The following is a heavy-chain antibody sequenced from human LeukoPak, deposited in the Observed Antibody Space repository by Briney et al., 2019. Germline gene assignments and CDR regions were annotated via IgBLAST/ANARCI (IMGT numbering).Heavy chain of an antibody. CDR2: INPSGGST. CDR3: ARVESVTATLDY. Sequence: ASVKVSCKASGYTFTSYYMHWVRQAPGQGLEWMGIINPSGGSTSYAQKFQGRVTMTRDTPTSTVYMELSSLRSEDTAVYYCARVESVTATLDYWGQGTLVTVSS. D-gene: IGHD2-21*02. J-gene: IGHJ4*02. V-gene: IGHV1-46*01. CDR1: GYTFTSYY.